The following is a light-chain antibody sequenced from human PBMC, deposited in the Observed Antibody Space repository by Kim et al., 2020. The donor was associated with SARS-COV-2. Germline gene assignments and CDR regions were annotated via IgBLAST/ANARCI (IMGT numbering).Light chain of an antibody. CDR1: QSVGTF. V-gene: IGKV1-5*01. CDR3: QQYGSYRT. Sequence: DIQMTQSPSTLSASVGDRVTLTCRAGQSVGTFLAWYQQKPGKAPKLLIYDASSLESGVPSRFRGSGSGTEFTLTISSLQPDDFATYYCQQYGSYRTFDQGTKVDIK. CDR2: DAS. J-gene: IGKJ1*01.